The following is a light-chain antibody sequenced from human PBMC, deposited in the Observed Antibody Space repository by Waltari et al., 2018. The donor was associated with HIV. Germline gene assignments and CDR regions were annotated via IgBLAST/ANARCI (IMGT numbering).Light chain of an antibody. J-gene: IGLJ3*02. CDR2: DKY. V-gene: IGLV1-51*01. CDR1: NSNIGNID. CDR3: GKWDGMLTAGE. Sequence: QSVLTQPPSMSAAPGPNVSTSCSGGNSNIGNIDGSWYQQIPATAPNLLNYDKYKRRSGSPDRFPGDKSRTSACLDITGVQTGVEVDYDCGKWDGMLTAGEFCGGTKLTV.